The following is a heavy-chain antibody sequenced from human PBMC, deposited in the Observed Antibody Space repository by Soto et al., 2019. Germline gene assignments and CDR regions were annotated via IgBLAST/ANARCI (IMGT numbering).Heavy chain of an antibody. J-gene: IGHJ3*02. D-gene: IGHD6-19*01. Sequence: PGGSLRLSCAASGFTFSSYSMNWVRQAPGKGLEWVSSISSSSSYIYYADSVKGRFTISRDNAKNSLYLQMNSLRAEDTAAYYCARDYVSVAGTIDAFDIWGQGTMVTVSS. CDR3: ARDYVSVAGTIDAFDI. V-gene: IGHV3-21*01. CDR1: GFTFSSYS. CDR2: ISSSSSYI.